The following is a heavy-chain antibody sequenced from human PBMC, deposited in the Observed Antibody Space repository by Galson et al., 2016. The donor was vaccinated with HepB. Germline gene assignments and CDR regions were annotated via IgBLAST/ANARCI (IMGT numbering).Heavy chain of an antibody. J-gene: IGHJ3*02. CDR3: AKDGDYIWGSYSKEPFDI. V-gene: IGHV3-23*01. Sequence: SLRLSCAASGFTFSSYGMSWVRQAPGKGLEWVSGISGSGGSTYNADSVKGRFTISRDNSKNTLYLQMNSLRAEDTAVYYCAKDGDYIWGSYSKEPFDIWGQGTMVTVSS. D-gene: IGHD3-16*01. CDR2: ISGSGGST. CDR1: GFTFSSYG.